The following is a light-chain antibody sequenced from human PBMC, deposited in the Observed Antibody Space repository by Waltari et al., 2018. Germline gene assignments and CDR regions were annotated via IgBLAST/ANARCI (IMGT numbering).Light chain of an antibody. CDR1: QSISSW. CDR3: QQYNSYSSGYT. V-gene: IGKV1-5*01. Sequence: DIQMTQSPSTLSASVGDRVTITCRASQSISSWLARYQQKPGKAPKLLIYDASSLQSGVPSRFSGSGSGTEFTLTISSLQPDDFATYYCQQYNSYSSGYTFGQGTKLEIK. J-gene: IGKJ2*01. CDR2: DAS.